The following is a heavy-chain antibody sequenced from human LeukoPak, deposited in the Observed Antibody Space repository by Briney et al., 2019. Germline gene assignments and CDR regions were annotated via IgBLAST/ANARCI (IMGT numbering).Heavy chain of an antibody. D-gene: IGHD4-23*01. CDR2: VKSKTDDGTT. CDR3: TTAQFTWELLPWLFGS. CDR1: GFTFSDAW. V-gene: IGHV3-15*05. Sequence: GGSLRLSCAASGFTFSDAWMSWVRQDPGEGLEWVGRVKSKTDDGTTDYAPPVKGRFKISRDDATNTLYLQMNSLQIEDTAVYYCTTAQFTWELLPWLFGSWGHGTLVSVSS. J-gene: IGHJ4*01.